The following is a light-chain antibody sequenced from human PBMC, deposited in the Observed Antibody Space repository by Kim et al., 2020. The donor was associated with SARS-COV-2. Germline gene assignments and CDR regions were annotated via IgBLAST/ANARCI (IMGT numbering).Light chain of an antibody. CDR3: CSYAGSYTYV. V-gene: IGLV2-11*01. CDR1: SSDVGGYNY. CDR2: DVS. Sequence: QSALTQPRSVSGSPGQSVTISCTGTSSDVGGYNYVSWYQHHAGKAPKLMIYDVSKRPSGVPDRFSVSKSGNTASLTVSGLQAEDEADYYCCSYAGSYTYVFGTGTKVTVL. J-gene: IGLJ1*01.